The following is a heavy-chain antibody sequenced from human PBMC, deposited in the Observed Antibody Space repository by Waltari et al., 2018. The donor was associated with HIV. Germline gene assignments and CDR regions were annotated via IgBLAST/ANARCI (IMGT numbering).Heavy chain of an antibody. CDR1: GGAITSYF. Sequence: QVQLQESGPGLVKPSETLSLPCTVPGGAITSYFGTWIRQPPGKGLEWIGYIYYTGHTDYNPSLKSRVTMSVDASKNQFSLYLNSVTAADTAVYFCARGRQSDWAGELDPWGQGILVTISS. D-gene: IGHD2-21*02. V-gene: IGHV4-59*01. CDR3: ARGRQSDWAGELDP. CDR2: IYYTGHT. J-gene: IGHJ5*02.